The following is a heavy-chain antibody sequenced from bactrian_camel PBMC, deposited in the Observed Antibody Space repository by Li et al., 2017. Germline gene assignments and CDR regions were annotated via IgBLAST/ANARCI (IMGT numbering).Heavy chain of an antibody. Sequence: HVQLVESGGGSVQAGGSLRLSCAASGLTDSHNCMGWFRQAPGKEREGVAAIDSDDAGSAWYADSVKGRFTVSEDNAKNELYLQMTSLKPEDTAMYYCAAVVAGPLLCGDWTQYNYWGQGTQVTVS. D-gene: IGHD6*01. CDR2: IDSDDAGSA. CDR3: AAVVAGPLLCGDWTQYNY. J-gene: IGHJ4*01. V-gene: IGHV3S26*01. CDR1: GLTDSHNC.